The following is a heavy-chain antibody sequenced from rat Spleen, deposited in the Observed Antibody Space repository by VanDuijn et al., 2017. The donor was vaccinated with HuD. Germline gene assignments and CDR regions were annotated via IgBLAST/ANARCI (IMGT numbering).Heavy chain of an antibody. CDR2: ISYDGGST. D-gene: IGHD1-5*01. J-gene: IGHJ2*01. CDR3: ARQGIGTSRNYFDY. CDR1: GFTFSDYG. V-gene: IGHV5-20*01. Sequence: EVQLVESGGGLVQPGRSMKLSCSASGFTFSDYGMAWVFQAPTKGLEWVASISYDGGSTYYRDSVKGRFTISRDNAKSTLYLQMDSLRSEDTATYYCARQGIGTSRNYFDYWGQGVMVTVSS.